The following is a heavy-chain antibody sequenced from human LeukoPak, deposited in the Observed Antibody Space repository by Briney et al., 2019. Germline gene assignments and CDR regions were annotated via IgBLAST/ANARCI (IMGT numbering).Heavy chain of an antibody. CDR2: INPNSGGT. Sequence: GASVKVSCKASGYTFTGYYMHWVRQAPGQGLEWMGWINPNSGGTNYAQKFQGRVTMTRDTSISTAYMELSGLRSDDTAVYYCASLYYGSGSYYSHWGQGTLVTVSS. CDR1: GYTFTGYY. CDR3: ASLYYGSGSYYSH. D-gene: IGHD3-10*01. J-gene: IGHJ4*02. V-gene: IGHV1-2*02.